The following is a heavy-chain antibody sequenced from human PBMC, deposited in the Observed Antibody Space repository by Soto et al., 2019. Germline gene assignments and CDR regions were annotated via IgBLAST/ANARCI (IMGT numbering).Heavy chain of an antibody. CDR2: ISSSSSTI. V-gene: IGHV3-48*01. D-gene: IGHD6-6*01. CDR3: ARDQLIRLSHSSSSNRRGSYMDV. Sequence: HPGGSLRLSCAASGFTFSSYSMNWVRQAPGKGLEWVSYISSSSSTIYYADPVKGRFTISRDNAKNSLYLQMNSLRAEDTAVYYCARDQLIRLSHSSSSNRRGSYMDVWGKGTTVTVSS. CDR1: GFTFSSYS. J-gene: IGHJ6*03.